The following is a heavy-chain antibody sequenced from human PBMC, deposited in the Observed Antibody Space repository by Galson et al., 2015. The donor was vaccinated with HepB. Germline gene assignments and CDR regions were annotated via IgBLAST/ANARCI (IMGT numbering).Heavy chain of an antibody. J-gene: IGHJ3*02. CDR3: ARIGLEAEFHYYDSSDDAFDI. Sequence: SLRLSCAASGFTFSSYWMHWVRQAPGKGLVWVSRINSDGSSTSYADSVKGRFTISRDNAKNTLYLQMNSLRAEDTAVYYCARIGLEAEFHYYDSSDDAFDIWGQGTMVTVSS. CDR2: INSDGSST. D-gene: IGHD3-22*01. CDR1: GFTFSSYW. V-gene: IGHV3-74*01.